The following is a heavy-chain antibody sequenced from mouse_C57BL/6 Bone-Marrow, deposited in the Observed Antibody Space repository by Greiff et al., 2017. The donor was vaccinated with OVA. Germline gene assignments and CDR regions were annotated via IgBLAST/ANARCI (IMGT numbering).Heavy chain of an antibody. V-gene: IGHV5-12*01. J-gene: IGHJ2*01. D-gene: IGHD1-1*01. Sequence: EVKLVESGGGLVQPGGSLKLSCAASGFTFSDYYMYWVRQTPEKRLEWVAYISNGGGSTYYPDTVKGRFTISRDNAKNTLYLQMSRLKSEDTAMYYCARDGSLDYWGQGTTLTVSS. CDR3: ARDGSLDY. CDR1: GFTFSDYY. CDR2: ISNGGGST.